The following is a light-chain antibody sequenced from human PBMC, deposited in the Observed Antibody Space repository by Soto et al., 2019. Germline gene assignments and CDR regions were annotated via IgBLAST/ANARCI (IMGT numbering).Light chain of an antibody. Sequence: QSVLTQPASVSGSPGQSITISCTGTSSDVGSYNLVSWYQQHPGKAPKLMIYEGSKRPSGVSNRFSGSKSGNTASLTISGLQVEDEADYYCCSYAGSSTSYVFGTGTQLTVL. CDR3: CSYAGSSTSYV. J-gene: IGLJ1*01. CDR2: EGS. V-gene: IGLV2-23*01. CDR1: SSDVGSYNL.